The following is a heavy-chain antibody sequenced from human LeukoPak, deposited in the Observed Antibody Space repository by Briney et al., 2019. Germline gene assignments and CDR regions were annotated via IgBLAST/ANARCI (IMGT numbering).Heavy chain of an antibody. CDR3: ARAMGSSWYGYYGMDV. V-gene: IGHV4-59*01. CDR1: GGSISSYY. CDR2: IYYSGRT. D-gene: IGHD6-13*01. J-gene: IGHJ6*02. Sequence: PSETLSLTCTVSGGSISSYYWSWIRQPPGKGLEWIGYIYYSGRTNYNPSLKSRVTISVDTSKNQFSLKLSSVTAADTAVYYCARAMGSSWYGYYGMDVWGQGTTVTVSS.